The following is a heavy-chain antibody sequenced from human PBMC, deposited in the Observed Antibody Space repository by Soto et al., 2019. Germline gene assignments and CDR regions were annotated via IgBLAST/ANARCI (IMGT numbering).Heavy chain of an antibody. V-gene: IGHV3-23*01. J-gene: IGHJ4*02. Sequence: GGSLRLSCAASGFTFSTYAMSWARQAPGKGLEWVSTISASGSSTHYADSVRGRFTISRDNSRNTLYLQMERLRVEDTAVYYCDGSDFWGQGTLVTVSS. CDR2: ISASGSST. CDR3: DGSDF. D-gene: IGHD1-26*01. CDR1: GFTFSTYA.